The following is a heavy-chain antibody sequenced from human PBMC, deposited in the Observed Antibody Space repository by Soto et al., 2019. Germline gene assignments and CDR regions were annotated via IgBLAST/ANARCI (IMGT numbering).Heavy chain of an antibody. V-gene: IGHV1-3*01. D-gene: IGHD3-10*01. CDR3: ASLTGGITEGSEAFDI. J-gene: IGHJ3*02. Sequence: KFQGRVTITRDTSASTAYMELSSLRSEDTAVYYCASLTGGITEGSEAFDIWGQGTMVTVSS.